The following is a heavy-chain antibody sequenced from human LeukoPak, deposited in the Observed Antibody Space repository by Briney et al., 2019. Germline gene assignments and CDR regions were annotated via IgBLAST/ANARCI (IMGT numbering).Heavy chain of an antibody. CDR1: GGSISSSSYY. CDR3: ARLRNYYGSGSLTYYFDY. J-gene: IGHJ4*02. Sequence: SETLSLTCTVSGGSISSSSYYWGWIRQPPGKGLEWIGSIYYSGSTYYNPSLKSRVTISVDTSKNQFSLKLSSVTAADTAAYYCARLRNYYGSGSLTYYFDYWGQGTLVTVSS. V-gene: IGHV4-39*01. CDR2: IYYSGST. D-gene: IGHD3-10*01.